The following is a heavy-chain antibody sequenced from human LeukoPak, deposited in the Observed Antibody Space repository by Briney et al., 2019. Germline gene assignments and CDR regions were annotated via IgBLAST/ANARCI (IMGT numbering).Heavy chain of an antibody. D-gene: IGHD3-10*01. Sequence: SETLSLTCTVSGGSISSGSYYWGWIRQPPGKGLEWIGSIYYSGTTFYNPSLMSRVTISVDTSKSQFSLRLSSVTAADTAVYYCATHNYGSGSPRYYFDFWGQGALVTVSS. V-gene: IGHV4-39*01. CDR2: IYYSGTT. J-gene: IGHJ4*02. CDR1: GGSISSGSYY. CDR3: ATHNYGSGSPRYYFDF.